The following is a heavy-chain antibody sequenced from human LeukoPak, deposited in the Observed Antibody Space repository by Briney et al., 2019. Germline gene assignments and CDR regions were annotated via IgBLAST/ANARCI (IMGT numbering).Heavy chain of an antibody. CDR2: IFYSGNT. J-gene: IGHJ4*02. V-gene: IGHV4-39*01. D-gene: IGHD3-22*01. CDR3: ATPTDDYESSGDFDY. Sequence: SETLSLTCTVSGGFISSRSSYWGWIRQPPGKGLEWIGSIFYSGNTYYNPSLRSRVTISLDTSKNQFSLRLSSVTAADTAVYYCATPTDDYESSGDFDYWGQGTLVTVSS. CDR1: GGFISSRSSY.